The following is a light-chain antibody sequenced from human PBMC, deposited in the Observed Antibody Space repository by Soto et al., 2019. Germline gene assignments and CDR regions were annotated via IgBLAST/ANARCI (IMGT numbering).Light chain of an antibody. J-gene: IGKJ2*01. CDR2: DAS. Sequence: EIVMTQSPATLSVSPGERATLSCRASQSVRSNLAWYQHKLGQAPRLLIYDASTRATGIPDRFTGSGSGTEFTLTISNLQSEDSAVYYCHQHTTWLRTFGQGTKLEIK. V-gene: IGKV3-15*01. CDR3: HQHTTWLRT. CDR1: QSVRSN.